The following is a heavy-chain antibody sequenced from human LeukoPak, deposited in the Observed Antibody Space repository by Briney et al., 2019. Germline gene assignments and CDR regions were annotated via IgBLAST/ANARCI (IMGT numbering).Heavy chain of an antibody. V-gene: IGHV4-34*01. D-gene: IGHD4-17*01. CDR3: ARGHDYGDHVGYFDC. Sequence: SETLPLTCAVYGGSFSGYYWSWIRQPPGNGLEWIGEINHSGSTNYNPSLKSRVTISVDTSKNQFSLKLSSVTAADTAVYYCARGHDYGDHVGYFDCWGQGTLVTVSS. J-gene: IGHJ4*02. CDR1: GGSFSGYY. CDR2: INHSGST.